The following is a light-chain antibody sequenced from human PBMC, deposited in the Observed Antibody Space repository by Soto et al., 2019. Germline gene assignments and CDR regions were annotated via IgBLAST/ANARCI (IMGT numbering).Light chain of an antibody. CDR2: STD. CDR1: SSNVGKNI. Sequence: QSALTQPPSASGTPGQTVTISCSGSSSNVGKNIVNWYQQVPGTAPKLLIYSTDQRPSGVPDRFSGSKSGTSASLAISGLQSEDEADYYCAAWDDGRNDLYVIGSGTKV. J-gene: IGLJ1*01. CDR3: AAWDDGRNDLYV. V-gene: IGLV1-44*01.